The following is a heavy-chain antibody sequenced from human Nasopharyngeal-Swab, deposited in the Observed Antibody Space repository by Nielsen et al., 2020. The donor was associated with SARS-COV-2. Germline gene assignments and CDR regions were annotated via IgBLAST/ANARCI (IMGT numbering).Heavy chain of an antibody. D-gene: IGHD3-10*01. CDR3: AKLSPYYYGSGSSHDAFDI. Sequence: WIRQPPGKGLVWVSRINSDGSSTSYADSVKGRFTISRDNSKNTLYLQMNSLRAEDTAVYYCAKLSPYYYGSGSSHDAFDIWGQGTMVTVSS. J-gene: IGHJ3*02. CDR2: INSDGSST. V-gene: IGHV3-74*01.